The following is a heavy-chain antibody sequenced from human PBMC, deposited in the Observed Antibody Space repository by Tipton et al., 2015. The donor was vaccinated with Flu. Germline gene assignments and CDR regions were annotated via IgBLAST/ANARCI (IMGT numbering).Heavy chain of an antibody. CDR1: GGSISSGYY. CDR2: IFYDGRA. D-gene: IGHD6-19*01. CDR3: ARHLGLAVAGSVYFDL. J-gene: IGHJ2*01. V-gene: IGHV4-39*01. Sequence: TLSLTCTVSGGSISSGYYWGWIRQPPGKGLEWIGSIFYDGRAYYSPSLKSRVTLSVDTSKKQFSLKLTSVTAADTAVYYCARHLGLAVAGSVYFDLWGRGTLVTVSS.